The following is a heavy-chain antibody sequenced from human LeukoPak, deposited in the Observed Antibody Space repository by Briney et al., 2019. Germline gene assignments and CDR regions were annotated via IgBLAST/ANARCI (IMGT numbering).Heavy chain of an antibody. CDR3: ARTKSTSGRRDFDY. J-gene: IGHJ4*02. CDR2: IYYSGST. D-gene: IGHD1/OR15-1a*01. Sequence: SETLSLTCTVSGGSISSYYWSWIRQHPGKGLEWIGYIYYSGSTYYNPSLKSRVTISVDTSKNQFSLKLSSVTAADTAVYYCARTKSTSGRRDFDYWGQGTLVTVSS. V-gene: IGHV4-59*06. CDR1: GGSISSYY.